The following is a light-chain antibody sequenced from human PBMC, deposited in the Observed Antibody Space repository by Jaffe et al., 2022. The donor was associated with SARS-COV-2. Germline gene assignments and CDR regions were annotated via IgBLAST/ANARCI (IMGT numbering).Light chain of an antibody. Sequence: QSALTQPASVSGSPGQSITISCTGTSSDIGAYNHVSWYQQHPGKAPRLMIYEVSNRPSGISSRFSGSKSGNTASLTIAGLQAEDEADYYCFSYTSSTAYVFGTGTKVTVL. V-gene: IGLV2-14*03. CDR1: SSDIGAYNH. CDR2: EVS. CDR3: FSYTSSTAYV. J-gene: IGLJ1*01.